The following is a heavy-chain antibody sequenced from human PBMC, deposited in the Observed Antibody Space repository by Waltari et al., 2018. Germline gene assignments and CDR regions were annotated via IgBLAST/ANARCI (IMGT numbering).Heavy chain of an antibody. J-gene: IGHJ6*02. Sequence: VQVVQSGAEVKKPGASVKVSCKVSGYTLTDFSMHWVRQAPGTGLEWMGGFDPEDGETIYPQNFQGRVTMTEDTSTDTAYMELSSLRSEDTAVYYCATISVPIFGMIRYYYYGMDVWGRGTTVTVSS. D-gene: IGHD3-3*01. CDR2: FDPEDGET. CDR3: ATISVPIFGMIRYYYYGMDV. V-gene: IGHV1-24*01. CDR1: GYTLTDFS.